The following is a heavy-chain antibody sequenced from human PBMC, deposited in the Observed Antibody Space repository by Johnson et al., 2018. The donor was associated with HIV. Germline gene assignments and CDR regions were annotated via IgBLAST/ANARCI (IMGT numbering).Heavy chain of an antibody. CDR1: GFTFSSYW. CDR2: IKQDGSEK. D-gene: IGHD3-22*01. J-gene: IGHJ3*02. V-gene: IGHV3-7*05. Sequence: EKLVESGGGVVQPGGSLRLSCAASGFTFSSYWMSWVRQAPGKGLEWVANIKQDGSEKYYVDSVKGRFTISRDNAKNSLYLQMNSLRAEDTAVYYCTTDTTYYYDSSALPDTFDIWGQGTMGTVSS. CDR3: TTDTTYYYDSSALPDTFDI.